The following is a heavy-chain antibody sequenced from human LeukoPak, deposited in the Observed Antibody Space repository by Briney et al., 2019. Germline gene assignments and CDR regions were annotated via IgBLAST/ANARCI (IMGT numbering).Heavy chain of an antibody. V-gene: IGHV3-21*01. CDR3: ARRRCTNTSCFADY. CDR1: RFTFCSYY. J-gene: IGHJ4*02. D-gene: IGHD2-2*01. CDR2: ISGSGTGT. Sequence: KSGVTVTLSCAASRFTFCSYYMVGLAHAQGKGRVGVIGISGSGTGTYYADSVKGRFTISRDNAKNSLYLQMNSLRAEDTAVYYCARRRCTNTSCFADYWGQRTLVTVSS.